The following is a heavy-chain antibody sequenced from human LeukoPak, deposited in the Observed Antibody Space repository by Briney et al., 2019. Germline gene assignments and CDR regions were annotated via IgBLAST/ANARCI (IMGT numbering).Heavy chain of an antibody. Sequence: SETLSLTCAVYGGSFSGYYWSWLRQPPGKGLEWIGEINHSGSTNYNPSLKSRVTISVDTSKNQFSLKLSSVTAADTAVYYCARANYYDSSGYGVCLDYWGQGTLVTVSS. CDR1: GGSFSGYY. V-gene: IGHV4-34*01. D-gene: IGHD3-22*01. CDR3: ARANYYDSSGYGVCLDY. J-gene: IGHJ4*02. CDR2: INHSGST.